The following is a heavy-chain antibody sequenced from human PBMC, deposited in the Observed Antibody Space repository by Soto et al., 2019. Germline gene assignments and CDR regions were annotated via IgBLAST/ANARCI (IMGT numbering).Heavy chain of an antibody. CDR3: ARLYSGYYFDY. CDR1: GGSISSYF. D-gene: IGHD5-12*01. J-gene: IGHJ4*02. V-gene: IGHV4-59*01. Sequence: PSETLSLTCTVSGGSISSYFWRWIRQPPGKGLEWIGYIYYSGSTNYNPSLKSRVTISEDTSKNQFSLKVSSVTAADTAVYYCARLYSGYYFDYWGQGTLVTVSS. CDR2: IYYSGST.